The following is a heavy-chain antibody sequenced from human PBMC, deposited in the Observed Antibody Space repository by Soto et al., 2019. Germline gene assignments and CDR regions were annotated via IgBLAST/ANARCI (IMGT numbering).Heavy chain of an antibody. CDR1: GYSFTRYG. CDR3: AMVDVYVTPSPQDV. Sequence: QVQLVQSGAEVQNPGASVKVSCKASGYSFTRYGIGWARQAPGQGLEWMGWINAYDGNTNYAQNLQGRLTLTTDTSTTTAYMELRSLRSNDTDIYYCAMVDVYVTPSPQDVWGQGTTVTVSS. CDR2: INAYDGNT. D-gene: IGHD3-16*01. J-gene: IGHJ6*02. V-gene: IGHV1-18*01.